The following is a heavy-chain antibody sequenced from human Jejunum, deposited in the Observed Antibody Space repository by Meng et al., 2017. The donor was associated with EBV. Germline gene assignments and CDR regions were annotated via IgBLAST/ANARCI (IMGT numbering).Heavy chain of an antibody. Sequence: GQLVGSGGGLEKPGESLRLSCAASGLTFTNSHMTWVRQAPGKGLEWVGRIKRTTDGGTTDYAAPVKDRFTISRDDSKNTLYLQMNSLQKEDTAMYYCSGDIRSEWGFDYWGQGNLVTVSS. CDR1: GLTFTNSH. V-gene: IGHV3-15*01. CDR2: IKRTTDGGTT. CDR3: SGDIRSEWGFDY. J-gene: IGHJ4*02. D-gene: IGHD1-26*01.